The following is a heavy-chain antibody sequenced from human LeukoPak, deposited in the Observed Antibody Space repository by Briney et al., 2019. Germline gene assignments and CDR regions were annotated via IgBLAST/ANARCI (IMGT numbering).Heavy chain of an antibody. V-gene: IGHV3-11*04. Sequence: PGGSLRLSCAASGFTFSDYYMSWIRQAPGKGLEWVSYISSSGGTIYYADSVKGRFTISRDNAKNSLYLQMNSLRAEDTAVYYCARDPWGTYSSSSGYHFDYWGQGTLVTVSS. D-gene: IGHD6-6*01. CDR3: ARDPWGTYSSSSGYHFDY. CDR1: GFTFSDYY. CDR2: ISSSGGTI. J-gene: IGHJ4*02.